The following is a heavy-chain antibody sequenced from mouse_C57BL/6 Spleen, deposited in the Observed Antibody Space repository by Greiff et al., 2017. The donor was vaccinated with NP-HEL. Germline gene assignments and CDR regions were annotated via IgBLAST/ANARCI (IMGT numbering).Heavy chain of an antibody. V-gene: IGHV1-50*01. CDR2: IDPSDSYT. CDR1: GYTFTSYW. J-gene: IGHJ2*01. Sequence: QVQLQQPGAELVKPGASVKLSCKASGYTFTSYWMQWVKQRPGQGLEWIGEIDPSDSYTNYNQKFKGKATLTVDTSSSTAYMQLSSLTSEDSAVYYCGRRGNWDDYWGQGTTLTVSS. CDR3: GRRGNWDDY. D-gene: IGHD4-1*01.